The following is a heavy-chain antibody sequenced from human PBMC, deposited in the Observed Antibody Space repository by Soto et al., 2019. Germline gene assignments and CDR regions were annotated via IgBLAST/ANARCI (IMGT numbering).Heavy chain of an antibody. V-gene: IGHV1-8*01. D-gene: IGHD7-27*01. CDR2: MNPDRGNT. J-gene: IGHJ4*02. CDR1: GYSFTSYE. CDR3: ETWTELGGY. Sequence: QVQLVQSGAEVKKPGASVKVSCKASGYSFTSYEINWVRQATGQGLEWLGWMNPDRGNTGYGEKFQGRITMTRNTAISTAYMELSSLRYEDTAVYYCETWTELGGYWGQGTLVTVSS.